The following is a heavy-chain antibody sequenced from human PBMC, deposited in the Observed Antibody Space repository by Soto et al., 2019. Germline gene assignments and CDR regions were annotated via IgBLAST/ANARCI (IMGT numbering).Heavy chain of an antibody. D-gene: IGHD2-15*01. J-gene: IGHJ4*02. CDR1: GGSISSHY. CDR2: IHYTGST. V-gene: IGHV4-59*11. CDR3: ARGGWSLDY. Sequence: QVQLQESGPGLVKPSETLSLTCSVSGGSISSHYWTWIRQPPGKGLEWIGYIHYTGSTDYNPSLKSRLTISADTSKNQFSLKLSSVTAADTAGYYCARGGWSLDYWGQGTLVTVSS.